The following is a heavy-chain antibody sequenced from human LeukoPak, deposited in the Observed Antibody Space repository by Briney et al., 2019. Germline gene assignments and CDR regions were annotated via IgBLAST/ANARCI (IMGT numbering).Heavy chain of an antibody. Sequence: ASVKVSCKASEYTFTDYYIYWVRQAPGQGLEWMGWINPKSGATHYAQKFQGRVTMTRDTSISTAYMDLGSLRSDDTAIYYCARDSPDGSGTYYNDSPDYWGQGTLVTVSS. CDR2: INPKSGAT. D-gene: IGHD3-10*01. J-gene: IGHJ4*02. V-gene: IGHV1-2*02. CDR3: ARDSPDGSGTYYNDSPDY. CDR1: EYTFTDYY.